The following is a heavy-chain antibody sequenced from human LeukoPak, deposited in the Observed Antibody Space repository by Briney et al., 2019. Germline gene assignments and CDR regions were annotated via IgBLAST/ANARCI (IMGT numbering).Heavy chain of an antibody. CDR3: ARVVTARPWYFDL. D-gene: IGHD2-21*02. CDR1: GGSISSGSYY. Sequence: SETLSLTCTVSGGSISSGSYYWSWIRQPAGKGLEWIGRIYTSGSTNYNPSLKSRVTISVDTSKNQFSLKLSSVTAADTAVYYCARVVTARPWYFDLWGRGTLVTVSS. CDR2: IYTSGST. J-gene: IGHJ2*01. V-gene: IGHV4-61*02.